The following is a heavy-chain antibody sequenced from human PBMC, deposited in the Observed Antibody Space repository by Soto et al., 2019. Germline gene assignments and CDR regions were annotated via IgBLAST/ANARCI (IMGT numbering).Heavy chain of an antibody. CDR1: GFTFSSYW. V-gene: IGHV3-74*01. CDR3: ARDPLIGDTDYGLDV. CDR2: INNDGSST. Sequence: RLSCAASGFTFSSYWMHWVRQAPGKGLVWVSRINNDGSSTSYAESVKGRFTISRDNAKSTLYLEMSSLRAGDTAVYYCARDPLIGDTDYGLDVWGQGTTVTV. D-gene: IGHD2-21*01. J-gene: IGHJ6*02.